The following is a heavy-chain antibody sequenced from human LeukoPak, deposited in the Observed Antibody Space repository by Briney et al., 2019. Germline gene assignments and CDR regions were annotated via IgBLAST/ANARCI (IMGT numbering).Heavy chain of an antibody. CDR2: IYTSGST. D-gene: IGHD2-2*02. J-gene: IGHJ6*03. V-gene: IGHV4-4*07. Sequence: PSETLSLTCTVSGGSISSYYWSWIRQPAGKGLEWIGRIYTSGSTNYNPSLKSRVTISVDTSKNQFSLKLSSVTAADTAVYYCARAVIVVVPAAIRYYYYYMDVWGKGTTVTVSS. CDR1: GGSISSYY. CDR3: ARAVIVVVPAAIRYYYYYMDV.